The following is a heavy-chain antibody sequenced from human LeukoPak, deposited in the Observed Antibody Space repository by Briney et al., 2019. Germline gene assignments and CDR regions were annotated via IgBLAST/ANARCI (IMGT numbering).Heavy chain of an antibody. V-gene: IGHV3-23*01. CDR1: GFTFSTYA. J-gene: IGHJ4*02. D-gene: IGHD3-10*01. CDR2: ISGSGGST. CDR3: AGGSGSYYNAYIDY. Sequence: GGSLRLSCAASGFTFSTYAVNWVRQAPGKGLEWVSAISGSGGSTYYADSVKGRFTISRDNSKNTLYLQMNSLRAEDTAVYYCAGGSGSYYNAYIDYWGQGTLVTVSS.